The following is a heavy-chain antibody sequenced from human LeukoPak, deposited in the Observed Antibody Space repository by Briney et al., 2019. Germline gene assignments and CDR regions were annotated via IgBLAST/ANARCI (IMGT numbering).Heavy chain of an antibody. CDR2: IRGSDGST. CDR3: AKDVFGDYGGLDY. V-gene: IGHV3-23*01. Sequence: PTGGSLRLSCAASGFTFSTYALSWVCQAPGKGLEWVSSIRGSDGSTYYADSVKGRFAISRDNYRKMLYLQMNSLRAEDTAVYYCAKDVFGDYGGLDYWGQGTLVTVSS. J-gene: IGHJ4*02. CDR1: GFTFSTYA. D-gene: IGHD4-23*01.